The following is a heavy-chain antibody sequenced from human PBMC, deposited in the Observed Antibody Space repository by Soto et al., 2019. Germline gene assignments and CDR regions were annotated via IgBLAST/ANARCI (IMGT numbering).Heavy chain of an antibody. Sequence: GGSLRLSCAASGFTFSDYYMSWIRQAPGKGLEWLSYISSSGSSIYYADSVKGRFTVSGDNAKNSLYLQMNSLRAEDTAVYYCARDQAGDDSGPYYWGQGTLVTVSS. CDR3: ARDQAGDDSGPYY. CDR1: GFTFSDYY. V-gene: IGHV3-11*01. J-gene: IGHJ4*02. D-gene: IGHD6-25*01. CDR2: ISSSGSSI.